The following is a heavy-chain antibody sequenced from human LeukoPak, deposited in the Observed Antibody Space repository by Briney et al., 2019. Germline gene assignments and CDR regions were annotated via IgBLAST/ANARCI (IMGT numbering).Heavy chain of an antibody. V-gene: IGHV3-64D*06. Sequence: GSLRLSFSASGFTFSRYAMHWVRQAPGKGLEYVSAISINGVSTYYADSVKGRFTISRDNSKNTLYLQMSSLVAEDTAVYYCVKDGGYHGSGSSYYFDYWGQGTLVTVSS. CDR2: ISINGVST. CDR1: GFTFSRYA. J-gene: IGHJ4*02. CDR3: VKDGGYHGSGSSYYFDY. D-gene: IGHD3-10*01.